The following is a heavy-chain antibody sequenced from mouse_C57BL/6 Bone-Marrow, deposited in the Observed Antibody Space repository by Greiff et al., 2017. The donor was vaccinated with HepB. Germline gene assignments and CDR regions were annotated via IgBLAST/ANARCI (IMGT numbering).Heavy chain of an antibody. CDR3: ARARFTVVATDAMDY. CDR2: INPNNGGT. V-gene: IGHV1-26*01. Sequence: VQLQQSGPELVKPGASVKISCKASGYTFTDYYMNWVKQSHGKSLEWIGDINPNNGGTSYNQKFKGKATLTVDKSSSTAYMELRSLTSEDSAVYYCARARFTVVATDAMDYWGQGTSVTVSS. D-gene: IGHD1-1*01. J-gene: IGHJ4*01. CDR1: GYTFTDYY.